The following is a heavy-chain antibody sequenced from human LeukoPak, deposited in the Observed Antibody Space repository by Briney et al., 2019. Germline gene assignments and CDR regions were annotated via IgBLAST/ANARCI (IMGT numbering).Heavy chain of an antibody. CDR1: GLSFSSLW. D-gene: IGHD3-22*01. Sequence: GGSLRLSCVASGLSFSSLWMSWVRQAPGKGLEWVANIKEDGSEKYYVDSVKGRFTISRDNAKNSLYLQMNSLRAEDTALYYCARGLTYYYDSSGYLPYYFDYWGQGTLVTVSS. CDR3: ARGLTYYYDSSGYLPYYFDY. V-gene: IGHV3-7*03. CDR2: IKEDGSEK. J-gene: IGHJ4*02.